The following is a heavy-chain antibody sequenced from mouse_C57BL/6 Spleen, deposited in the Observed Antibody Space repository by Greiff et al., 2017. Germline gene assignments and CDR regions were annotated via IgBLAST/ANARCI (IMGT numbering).Heavy chain of an antibody. D-gene: IGHD4-1*01. CDR1: GYAFSSYW. V-gene: IGHV1-80*01. Sequence: QVQLKESGAELVKPGASVKISCKASGYAFSSYWMNWVKQRPGKGLEWIGQIYPGDGDTNYNGKFKGKATLTADKSSSTAYMQLSSLTSEDSAVYFCARNWDGGFAYWGQGTLVTVSA. J-gene: IGHJ3*01. CDR2: IYPGDGDT. CDR3: ARNWDGGFAY.